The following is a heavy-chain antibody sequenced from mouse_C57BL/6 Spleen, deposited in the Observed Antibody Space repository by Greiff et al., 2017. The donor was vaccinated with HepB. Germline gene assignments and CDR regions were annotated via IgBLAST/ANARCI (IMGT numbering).Heavy chain of an antibody. V-gene: IGHV5-9-1*02. Sequence: EVKLVESGEGLMKPGGSLKLSCAASGFTFSSYAMSWVRQTPEKRLEWVAYISSGGDYTYYADTVKGRFTISRDNARNTLYLQMSSLKSEDTAMYYCTRVGYDYAWFAYWGQGTLVTVSA. J-gene: IGHJ3*01. CDR2: ISSGGDYT. CDR3: TRVGYDYAWFAY. D-gene: IGHD2-4*01. CDR1: GFTFSSYA.